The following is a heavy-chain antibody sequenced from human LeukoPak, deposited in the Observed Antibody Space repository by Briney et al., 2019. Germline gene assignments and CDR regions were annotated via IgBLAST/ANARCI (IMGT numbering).Heavy chain of an antibody. CDR3: AREPCFYMDV. J-gene: IGHJ6*03. Sequence: GGSLRLSCAASRFTFSSYSMNWVRHAPAKGLEWVSSISSSGTYIYYADSVKGRFTISRDNAKSSLYLQMNSLRAEDTAVYYCAREPCFYMDVWGEGTTVTVS. CDR2: ISSSGTYI. D-gene: IGHD2-21*01. V-gene: IGHV3-21*01. CDR1: RFTFSSYS.